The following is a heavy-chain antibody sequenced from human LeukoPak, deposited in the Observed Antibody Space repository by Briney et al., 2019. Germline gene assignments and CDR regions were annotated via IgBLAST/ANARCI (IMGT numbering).Heavy chain of an antibody. Sequence: EASVKVSCKASGGTFSSYAISWVRQAPGQGLEWMGRIIPILGIANYAQKFQGRVTITADKSTSTAYMELSSLRSEDTAVYYCASDIATTVTTRFYYHYGMDVWGQGTTVTVSS. CDR3: ASDIATTVTTRFYYHYGMDV. CDR1: GGTFSSYA. CDR2: IIPILGIA. J-gene: IGHJ6*02. V-gene: IGHV1-69*04. D-gene: IGHD4-17*01.